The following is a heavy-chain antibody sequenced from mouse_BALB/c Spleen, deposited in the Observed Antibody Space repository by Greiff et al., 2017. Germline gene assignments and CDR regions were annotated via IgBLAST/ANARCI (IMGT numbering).Heavy chain of an antibody. CDR3: ERQGYDGSSYGWYFDV. Sequence: DVLLVESGGDLVKPGGSLKLSCAASGFTFSSYGMSWVRQSPDKRLEWVATISSGGSYTYYPDSVKGRFTISRDNAKNTLYLQMSSLKSEDTAMYDCERQGYDGSSYGWYFDVWGAGTTVTVSS. D-gene: IGHD1-1*01. CDR2: ISSGGSYT. J-gene: IGHJ1*01. CDR1: GFTFSSYG. V-gene: IGHV5-6*01.